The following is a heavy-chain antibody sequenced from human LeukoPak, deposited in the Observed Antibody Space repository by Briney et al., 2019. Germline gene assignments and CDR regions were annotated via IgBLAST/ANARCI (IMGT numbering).Heavy chain of an antibody. CDR3: AKDNYYDSSGYRDY. V-gene: IGHV3-23*01. CDR1: GFTFSSYA. Sequence: PGGSLRLSCAASGFTFSSYAMSWVRQAPGKGLEWVSAINGSGGSTYYADSVKGRFTISRDNSKNTLYLQMNSLRAEDTAVYYCAKDNYYDSSGYRDYWGQGPLVTVSS. J-gene: IGHJ4*02. D-gene: IGHD3-22*01. CDR2: INGSGGST.